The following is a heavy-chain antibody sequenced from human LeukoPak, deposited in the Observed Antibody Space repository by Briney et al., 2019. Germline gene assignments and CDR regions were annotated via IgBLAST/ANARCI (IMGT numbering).Heavy chain of an antibody. CDR3: AITDYGDYDGLFDY. CDR2: ISGSGGST. J-gene: IGHJ4*02. D-gene: IGHD4-17*01. CDR1: GFTFSSYA. V-gene: IGHV3-23*01. Sequence: GGSLRLSCAASGFTFSSYAMSWVRQAPGKGLEWVSAISGSGGSTYYADSVKGRFTISRDNSKNTLYLQMNSLRAEDTAVYYCAITDYGDYDGLFDYWGQGTLVTVSS.